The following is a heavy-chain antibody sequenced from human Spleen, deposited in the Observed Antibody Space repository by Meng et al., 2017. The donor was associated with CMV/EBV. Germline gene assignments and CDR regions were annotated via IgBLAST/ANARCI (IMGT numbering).Heavy chain of an antibody. D-gene: IGHD1-1*01. CDR3: ARVRWSNDEFYYFDS. CDR2: INHSGST. CDR1: GGSFSIYY. Sequence: SETLSLTCAVYGGSFSIYYWSWIRQPPGKGLEWIGDINHSGSTNYNPSLKSRVTISVDTSKNQFSLKLSSVTAADTAVYYCARVRWSNDEFYYFDSWTQGTLVTVSS. J-gene: IGHJ4*02. V-gene: IGHV4-34*01.